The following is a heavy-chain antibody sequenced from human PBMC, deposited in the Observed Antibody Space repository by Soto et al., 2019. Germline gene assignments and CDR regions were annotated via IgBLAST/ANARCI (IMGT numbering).Heavy chain of an antibody. CDR1: GFTFSSYW. J-gene: IGHJ5*02. CDR2: IKQDGSEK. Sequence: EVQLVESGGGLVQPGGSLRLSCAASGFTFSSYWMSWVRQAPGKGLEWVANIKQDGSEKYYVDSVKGRFTISRDNAKNSLYLQMNSLRAEDTAVYYCARDLIDIVVVPAASSPWGQGTLVTVSS. D-gene: IGHD2-2*01. V-gene: IGHV3-7*01. CDR3: ARDLIDIVVVPAASSP.